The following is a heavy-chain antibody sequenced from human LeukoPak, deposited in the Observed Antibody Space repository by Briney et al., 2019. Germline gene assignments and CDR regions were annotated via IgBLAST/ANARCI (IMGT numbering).Heavy chain of an antibody. CDR2: IRGGGGST. CDR1: GVTFSSYA. J-gene: IGHJ4*02. CDR3: AKHIFGSGSYIDY. D-gene: IGHD3-10*01. Sequence: GGSLRLSCAASGVTFSSYAMSWVRQAPGKGLEWVSAIRGGGGSTYYADSVKGRFTISRDNSKNTLYLQMNSPRAEDTAIYYCAKHIFGSGSYIDYWGQGTLVTVSS. V-gene: IGHV3-23*01.